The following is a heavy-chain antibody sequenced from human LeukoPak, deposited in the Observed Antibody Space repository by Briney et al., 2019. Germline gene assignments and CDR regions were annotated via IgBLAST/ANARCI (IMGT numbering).Heavy chain of an antibody. J-gene: IGHJ6*03. CDR2: IRYDGSNK. V-gene: IGHV3-30*02. CDR3: AKVFTASYHYYYMDV. D-gene: IGHD5-18*01. CDR1: GFTFSSYV. Sequence: PGGFLRLSCAASGFTFSSYVIHWVRQAPGKGLEWVAFIRYDGSNKYYADSVKGRFTISRDNSKNTLYLQMNSLRAEDTAVYYCAKVFTASYHYYYMDVWGKGTTVTVSS.